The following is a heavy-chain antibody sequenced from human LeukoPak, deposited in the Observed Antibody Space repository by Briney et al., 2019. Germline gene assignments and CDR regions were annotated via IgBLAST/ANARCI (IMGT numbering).Heavy chain of an antibody. V-gene: IGHV3-7*03. CDR3: ARGRRGFVVVPAASVPPWFDP. Sequence: GGSLRLSCAASGFTFSNYWMGWVRQAPGKRPEWVANMNIDGSEKYYADSVKGRFSISRDNARNSVYLQMASLRVEDTAVYYCARGRRGFVVVPAASVPPWFDPWGQGTLVTVSS. CDR2: MNIDGSEK. CDR1: GFTFSNYW. D-gene: IGHD2-2*01. J-gene: IGHJ5*02.